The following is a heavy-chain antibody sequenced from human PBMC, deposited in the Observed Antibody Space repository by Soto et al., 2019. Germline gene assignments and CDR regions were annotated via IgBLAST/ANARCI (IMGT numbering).Heavy chain of an antibody. CDR3: AREDDGGDSLAV. D-gene: IGHD2-21*02. CDR1: GDSISSDYYH. J-gene: IGHJ6*02. Sequence: QVQLQQSGPGLVKPSQTLSLTCTVSGDSISSDYYHWTWIRQSPGKGLEWIGYIHHSGSILSNPSLKSRVTISVDTSKNQFSLHLTSVTAADTAVYFCAREDDGGDSLAVWGQGTTVTVSS. CDR2: IHHSGSI. V-gene: IGHV4-30-4*08.